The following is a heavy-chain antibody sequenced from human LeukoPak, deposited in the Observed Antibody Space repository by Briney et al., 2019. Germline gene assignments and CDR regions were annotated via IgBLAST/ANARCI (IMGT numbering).Heavy chain of an antibody. J-gene: IGHJ4*02. Sequence: SETLSLTCTVSGGSISSSSYYWGWIRQPPGKGLEWIGSIYHSGSTYYNPSLKSRVTISVDTSKNQFSLKLSSVTAADTAVYYCAKSSYSIFDYWGQGTLDTVSS. D-gene: IGHD5-18*01. CDR3: AKSSYSIFDY. CDR1: GGSISSSSYY. V-gene: IGHV4-39*07. CDR2: IYHSGST.